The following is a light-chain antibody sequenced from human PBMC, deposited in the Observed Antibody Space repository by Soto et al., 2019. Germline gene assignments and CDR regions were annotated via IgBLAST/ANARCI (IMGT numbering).Light chain of an antibody. CDR2: DVS. J-gene: IGLJ1*01. V-gene: IGLV2-14*04. Sequence: TSSDVGGYNYVSWYQQHPGKAPKLMIYDVSNRPSGVSNRFSGSKSGNTASLTISWLQAEDEANYYCSSYTSSPYVFGTG. CDR1: SSDVGGYNY. CDR3: SSYTSSPYV.